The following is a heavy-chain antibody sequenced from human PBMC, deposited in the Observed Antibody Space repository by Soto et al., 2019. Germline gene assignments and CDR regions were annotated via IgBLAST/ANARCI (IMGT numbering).Heavy chain of an antibody. CDR3: ARHRYTRYCSSTSCYSYYYYGMDV. J-gene: IGHJ6*02. D-gene: IGHD2-2*01. CDR2: IDPSDSYT. Sequence: GESLKISCKGSGYSFTSYWISWVRQMPGKGLEWMGRIDPSDSYTNYSPSFQGHVTISADKSISTAYLQWSSLKASDTAMYYCARHRYTRYCSSTSCYSYYYYGMDVWGQGTTVTVSS. V-gene: IGHV5-10-1*01. CDR1: GYSFTSYW.